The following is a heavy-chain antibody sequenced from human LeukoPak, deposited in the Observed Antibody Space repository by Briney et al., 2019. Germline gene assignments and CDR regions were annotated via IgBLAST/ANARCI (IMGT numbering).Heavy chain of an antibody. CDR2: IYYSGST. CDR3: ARVGIAVAGNYYYYMDV. CDR1: GGSISSSSYY. D-gene: IGHD6-19*01. Sequence: SETLSLTCTVSGGSISSSSYYWGWIRQPPGKGLEWIGSIYYSGSTYYNPSLKSRVTISVDTSKNQFSLKLSSVPAADTAVYYCARVGIAVAGNYYYYMDVWGKGTTVTVSS. V-gene: IGHV4-39*01. J-gene: IGHJ6*03.